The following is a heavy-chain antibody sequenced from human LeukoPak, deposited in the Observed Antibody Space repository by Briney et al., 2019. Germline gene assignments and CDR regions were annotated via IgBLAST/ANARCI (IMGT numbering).Heavy chain of an antibody. J-gene: IGHJ4*02. CDR2: ISDAGSEK. D-gene: IGHD5-18*01. CDR3: AKEKLPSGYSFLTDY. Sequence: PGGSLRLSCAASGFTFSKYGVHWVRQAPGKGLEWVAVISDAGSEKYYADSVKGRFTISRDNSKNTVYLQMNSLRPEDTAVYYCAKEKLPSGYSFLTDYWGQGTLVTVSS. V-gene: IGHV3-30*18. CDR1: GFTFSKYG.